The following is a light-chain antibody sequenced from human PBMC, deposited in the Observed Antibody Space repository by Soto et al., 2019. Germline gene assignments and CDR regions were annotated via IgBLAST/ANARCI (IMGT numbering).Light chain of an antibody. Sequence: DIQMTQSPSTLSASVGGTVSIAFRASESISIWLAWYQQKPGRAPNLLINKASSLQSEVPSRFSGSGSGTEFTLTITSLQPDDFGVYYCQQYKSSSTFGQGTKVDI. J-gene: IGKJ1*01. CDR2: KAS. V-gene: IGKV1-5*03. CDR1: ESISIW. CDR3: QQYKSSST.